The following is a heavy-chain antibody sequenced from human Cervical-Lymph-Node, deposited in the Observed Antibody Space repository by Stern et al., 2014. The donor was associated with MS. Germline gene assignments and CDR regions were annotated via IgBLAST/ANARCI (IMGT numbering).Heavy chain of an antibody. CDR2: ISFVGSNK. V-gene: IGHV3-30*03. D-gene: IGHD6-25*01. J-gene: IGHJ6*02. CDR3: MGGGDAMDV. Sequence: VQLVESGGGVVQPGRSLRLSCAASGFSISSLGMHWVRQAPGKGLEWVAVISFVGSNKKYGDAVKVRFSISSDNSNNTMYLQMNSLRPEDTAVYYCMGGGDAMDVWGQGTTVIVS. CDR1: GFSISSLG.